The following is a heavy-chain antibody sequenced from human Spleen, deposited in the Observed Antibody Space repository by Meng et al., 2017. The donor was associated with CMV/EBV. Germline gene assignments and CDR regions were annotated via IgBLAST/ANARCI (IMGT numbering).Heavy chain of an antibody. J-gene: IGHJ4*02. CDR1: GFTFSSYS. CDR3: ARLVGASYSDY. D-gene: IGHD6-6*01. Sequence: GESLKISCAVPGFTFSSYSMNWVRQAPGKGLEWVSSITSSSYIYYADSVKGRFTISKDNAQNSLYLQMNSLRAEDTAVYYCARLVGASYSDYWGRGTLVTVSS. V-gene: IGHV3-21*01. CDR2: ITSSSYI.